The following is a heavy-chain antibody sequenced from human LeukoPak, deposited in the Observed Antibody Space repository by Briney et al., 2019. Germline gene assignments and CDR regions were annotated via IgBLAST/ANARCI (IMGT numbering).Heavy chain of an antibody. J-gene: IGHJ6*03. V-gene: IGHV3-48*02. CDR2: ISSSGRTF. CDR1: GFTFSSYA. Sequence: GGSLRLSCAASGFTFSSYAMHWVRQAPGKGLEWVSYISSSGRTFYYADSVKGRFTISRDNAKSSLYLQMNSLRDEDTAVYYCARDPYSGNYGDYYYYYMDVRGKGTTVTISS. CDR3: ARDPYSGNYGDYYYYYMDV. D-gene: IGHD1-26*01.